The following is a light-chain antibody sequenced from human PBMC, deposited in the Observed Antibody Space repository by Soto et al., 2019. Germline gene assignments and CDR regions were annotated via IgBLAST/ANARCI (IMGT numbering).Light chain of an antibody. Sequence: QSALTQPASVSGSPGQSITISCTGTSRDVGGYNYVSWYQQYPGKAPKLLIYDVINRPSGVSNRFSGAKSGNTASLTISGLQAEDEADYYCSSYTRSSTLYVFGTGTQVTVL. CDR3: SSYTRSSTLYV. CDR1: SRDVGGYNY. V-gene: IGLV2-14*01. CDR2: DVI. J-gene: IGLJ1*01.